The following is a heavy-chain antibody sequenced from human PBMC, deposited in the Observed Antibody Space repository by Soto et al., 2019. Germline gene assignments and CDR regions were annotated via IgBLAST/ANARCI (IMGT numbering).Heavy chain of an antibody. J-gene: IGHJ4*02. CDR3: VGTYFDY. Sequence: EVQLVESGGGLVQPGGSLRLSCAASGFTFSSYWMSWVRQAPGKGLEWVANLKPDGSEKYYVDSGKGRFTISRDTAKNSLYLQMNSLRAEDTAVYYCVGTYFDYWGQGTLVTVSS. V-gene: IGHV3-7*01. CDR2: LKPDGSEK. D-gene: IGHD1-7*01. CDR1: GFTFSSYW.